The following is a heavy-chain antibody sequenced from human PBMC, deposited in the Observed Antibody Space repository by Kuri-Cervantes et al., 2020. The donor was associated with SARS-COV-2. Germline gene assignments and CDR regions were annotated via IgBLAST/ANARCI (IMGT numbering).Heavy chain of an antibody. CDR2: IYYSVST. Sequence: GSLRLSCTVSGGSISSSSYYWGWIRQPPGKGLEWIGSIYYSVSTYYNPSLKSRVTISVDTSKNQFSLKLSSVTAADTAVYYCARQMMSSITIFGVVITRNWFDPWGQGTLVTVSS. CDR1: GGSISSSSYY. CDR3: ARQMMSSITIFGVVITRNWFDP. V-gene: IGHV4-39*01. J-gene: IGHJ5*02. D-gene: IGHD3-3*01.